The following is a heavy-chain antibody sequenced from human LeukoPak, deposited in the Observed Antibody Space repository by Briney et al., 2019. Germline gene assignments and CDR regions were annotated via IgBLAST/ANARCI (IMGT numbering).Heavy chain of an antibody. V-gene: IGHV3-30-3*01. D-gene: IGHD3-3*01. CDR1: GFTFSSYA. J-gene: IGHJ3*02. Sequence: PGGSLRLSCAASGFTFSSYAMHWVRQAPGKGLEWVAVISYDGSNKYYADSVKGRFTISRDNSKNTLYLQMNSLRAEDTAVYYCARDRGVGSGYYGDAFDIWGQGTMVTVSS. CDR3: ARDRGVGSGYYGDAFDI. CDR2: ISYDGSNK.